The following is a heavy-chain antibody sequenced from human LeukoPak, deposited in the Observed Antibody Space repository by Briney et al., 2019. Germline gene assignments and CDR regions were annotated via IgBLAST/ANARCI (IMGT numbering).Heavy chain of an antibody. J-gene: IGHJ4*02. D-gene: IGHD3-3*01. Sequence: GGSLRLSCAASGFTFSSYGMHWVRQAPGKGLEWVAVISYDGSNKYYADSVRGRFTISRDNSKNTLYLQMNSLRAEDTAVYYCAKDRVTIFGVDTILFDYWGQGTLVTVSS. V-gene: IGHV3-30*19. CDR1: GFTFSSYG. CDR2: ISYDGSNK. CDR3: AKDRVTIFGVDTILFDY.